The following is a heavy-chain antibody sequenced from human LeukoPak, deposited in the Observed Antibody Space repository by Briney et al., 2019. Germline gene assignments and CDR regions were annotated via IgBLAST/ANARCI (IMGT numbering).Heavy chain of an antibody. CDR2: ISAYNGNT. CDR3: ARDEDVQYSGSYSGGFAFDI. V-gene: IGHV1-18*01. D-gene: IGHD1-26*01. Sequence: GASVKVSCKASGYTFTSYAMNWVRQAPGQGLEWMGWISAYNGNTNYAQKLQGRVTMTTDTSTSTAYMELRSLRSDDTAVYYCARDEDVQYSGSYSGGFAFDIWGQGTMVTVSS. CDR1: GYTFTSYA. J-gene: IGHJ3*02.